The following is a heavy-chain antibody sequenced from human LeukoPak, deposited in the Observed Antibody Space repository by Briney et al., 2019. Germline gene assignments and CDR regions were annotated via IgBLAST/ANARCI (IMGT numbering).Heavy chain of an antibody. CDR1: GYTFTDYY. D-gene: IGHD2-21*01. V-gene: IGHV1-69-2*01. Sequence: ASVKISCKVSGYTFTDYYMHWVQQAPGKGLEWMGLVDPEGGETIYAEKFQGRVTITADTSTDTAYMELSSLRSEDTAVYYCATPSSILWGLDVWGKGTTVTVSS. J-gene: IGHJ6*04. CDR2: VDPEGGET. CDR3: ATPSSILWGLDV.